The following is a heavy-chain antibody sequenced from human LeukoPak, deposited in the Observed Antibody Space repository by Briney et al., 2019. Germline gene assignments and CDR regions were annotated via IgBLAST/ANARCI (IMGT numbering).Heavy chain of an antibody. V-gene: IGHV1-24*01. CDR3: ATSIVVVPAAIERYLR. Sequence: ALVKVSCKVSGYTLTELSMHWVRQAPGKGLEWMGGFDPEDGETIYAQKFQGRVTMTEDTSTDTAYMELSSLRSEDTAVYYCATSIVVVPAAIERYLRWGQGTLVTVSS. J-gene: IGHJ4*02. CDR2: FDPEDGET. D-gene: IGHD2-2*01. CDR1: GYTLTELS.